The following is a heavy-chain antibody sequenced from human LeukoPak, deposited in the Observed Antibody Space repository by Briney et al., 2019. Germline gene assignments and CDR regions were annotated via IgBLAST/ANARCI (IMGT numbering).Heavy chain of an antibody. CDR3: ARRAEVYNWNYADAFDI. D-gene: IGHD1-7*01. J-gene: IGHJ3*02. CDR2: IIPIFGTA. Sequence: SVKVSCKASGGTFSSYAISWVRQAPGQGLEWMGRIIPIFGTANYAQKFQGRVTITTDESTSTAYTELSSLRSEDTAVYYCARRAEVYNWNYADAFDIWGQGTMVTVSS. CDR1: GGTFSSYA. V-gene: IGHV1-69*05.